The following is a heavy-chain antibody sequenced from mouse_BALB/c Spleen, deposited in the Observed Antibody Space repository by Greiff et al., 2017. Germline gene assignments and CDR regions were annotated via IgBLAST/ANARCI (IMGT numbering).Heavy chain of an antibody. Sequence: VQLQQSGAELVKPGASVKLSCTASGFNIKDYYMHWVKQRPEQGLEWIGWIDPENGNTIYDPKFQGKASITADTSSNTAYLQLSSLTSEDTAVYYCARAYFDYWGQGTTLTVSS. V-gene: IGHV14-1*02. CDR3: ARAYFDY. CDR1: GFNIKDYY. CDR2: IDPENGNT. J-gene: IGHJ2*01.